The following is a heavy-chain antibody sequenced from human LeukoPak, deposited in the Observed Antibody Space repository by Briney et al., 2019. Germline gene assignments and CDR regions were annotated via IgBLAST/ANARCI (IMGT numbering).Heavy chain of an antibody. D-gene: IGHD3-16*01. CDR1: GGSISSDF. V-gene: IGHV4-59*01. J-gene: IGHJ5*02. CDR2: IYYGGSA. Sequence: SETLSLTCTVSGGSISSDFWSWIRQPPGKELELIGYIYYGGSASYNPSLKSRVTTSVDTSKNQFSLRLSSVTAADTAVYYCARGGPYNWFDPWGQGTLVTVSS. CDR3: ARGGPYNWFDP.